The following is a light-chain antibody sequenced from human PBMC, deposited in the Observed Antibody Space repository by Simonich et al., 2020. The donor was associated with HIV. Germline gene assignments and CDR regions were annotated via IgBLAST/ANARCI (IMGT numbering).Light chain of an antibody. CDR1: ELGDKY. CDR3: SSYAGSNPWV. V-gene: IGLV3-1*01. J-gene: IGLJ3*02. Sequence: SYEMTQPPSVSVSPGQTASITCSGDELGDKYACWYQQKPGQSPVLVMYQDSKRPSGIPERFSGSKSGNTASLTVSGLQAEDEADYYCSSYAGSNPWVFGGGTKLTVL. CDR2: QDS.